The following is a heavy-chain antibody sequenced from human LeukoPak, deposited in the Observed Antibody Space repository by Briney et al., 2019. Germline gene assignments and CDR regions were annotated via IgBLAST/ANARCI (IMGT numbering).Heavy chain of an antibody. Sequence: SETLSHTCTLSDDSINRHQWIWLRQSPGKGLEWIGYIYKSGFTNYNHSLKNRVTMSLDTSKNRVSLKLTSVTAADTAVHYCARSGATSGWSYFFYIWGQGTLVTVSS. CDR3: ARSGATSGWSYFFYI. CDR1: DDSINRHQ. J-gene: IGHJ4*02. D-gene: IGHD6-19*01. CDR2: IYKSGFT. V-gene: IGHV4-59*11.